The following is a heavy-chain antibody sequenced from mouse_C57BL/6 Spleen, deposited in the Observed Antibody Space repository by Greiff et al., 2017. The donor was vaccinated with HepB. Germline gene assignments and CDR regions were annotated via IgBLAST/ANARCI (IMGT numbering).Heavy chain of an antibody. CDR3: TSTAQAYFDY. J-gene: IGHJ2*01. Sequence: EVQLQQSGAELVRPGASVKLSCTASGFNIKDYYMHWVKQRPEQGLEWIGRIDPEDGDTEYAPKFQGKATMTADTSSNTAYLQLSSLTSEDTAVCYCTSTAQAYFDYWGQGTTLTVSS. V-gene: IGHV14-1*01. D-gene: IGHD3-2*02. CDR2: IDPEDGDT. CDR1: GFNIKDYY.